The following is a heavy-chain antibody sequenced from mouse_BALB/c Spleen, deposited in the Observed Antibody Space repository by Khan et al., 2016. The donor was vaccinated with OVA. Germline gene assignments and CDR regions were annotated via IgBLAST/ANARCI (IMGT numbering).Heavy chain of an antibody. CDR2: IWAGGST. Sequence: VKLQESGPGLVAPSQSLSITCTVSGFSLTSYGVHWVRQPPGKGLEWLGVIWAGGSTNSNSDLMSRLSIRKDNSKSQVFFNMNILQTDDTAMYYCARLEDIWGQGTTLTVSA. CDR1: GFSLTSYG. V-gene: IGHV2-9*02. J-gene: IGHJ2*01. CDR3: ARLEDI. D-gene: IGHD1-3*01.